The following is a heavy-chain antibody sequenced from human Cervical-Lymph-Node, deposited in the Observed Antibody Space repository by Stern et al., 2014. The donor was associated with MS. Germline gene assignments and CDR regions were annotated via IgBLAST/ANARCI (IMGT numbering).Heavy chain of an antibody. D-gene: IGHD3-10*01. CDR1: GGSFRPNA. CDR2: IRPILGPT. CDR3: ARDRSLGVTPFFDY. J-gene: IGHJ4*02. V-gene: IGHV1-69*01. Sequence: VQLVQSGAEVKKPRSSVTVTCRASGGSFRPNAIAWVPQAPGQWLEWMGAIRPILGPTDFARRFQGRLAIKADDSADVVYMELNSLTSEDTAMYYCARDRSLGVTPFFDYWGQGTLVTVSS.